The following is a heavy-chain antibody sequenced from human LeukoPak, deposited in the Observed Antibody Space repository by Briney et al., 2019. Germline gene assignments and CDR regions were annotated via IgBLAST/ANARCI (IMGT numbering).Heavy chain of an antibody. J-gene: IGHJ6*02. CDR1: GFTFSSYG. D-gene: IGHD3-22*01. Sequence: GGSLRLSCAASGFTFSSYGMHWVRQAPGKGLEWVAVISYDGSNKYYADSVKGRFTISRDNSKNTLYLQMNSLRAEGTAVYYCAKDLASYYYDSSGYYYYGMDVWGQGTTVTVSS. CDR3: AKDLASYYYDSSGYYYYGMDV. V-gene: IGHV3-30*18. CDR2: ISYDGSNK.